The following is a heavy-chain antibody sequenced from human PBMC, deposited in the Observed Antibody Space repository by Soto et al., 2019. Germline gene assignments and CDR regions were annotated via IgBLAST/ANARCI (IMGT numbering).Heavy chain of an antibody. CDR3: AKDIRLTSYYYYGMDV. CDR1: GFTFDDYA. Sequence: SLRLSCAASGFTFDDYAMHWVRQAPGKGPEWVSGISWNSGSIGYADSVKGRFTISRDNAKNSLYLQMNSLRAEDTALYYCAKDIRLTSYYYYGMDVWGQGTTVTVSS. D-gene: IGHD2-21*02. CDR2: ISWNSGSI. J-gene: IGHJ6*02. V-gene: IGHV3-9*01.